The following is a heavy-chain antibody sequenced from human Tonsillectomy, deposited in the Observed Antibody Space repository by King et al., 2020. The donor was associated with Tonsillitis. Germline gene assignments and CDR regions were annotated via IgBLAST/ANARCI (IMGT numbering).Heavy chain of an antibody. CDR2: ISNSGGTI. V-gene: IGHV3-11*01. CDR3: VRDYDFPFGP. J-gene: IGHJ5*02. Sequence: QLVQSGGGLVKPGGSLRLSCAASGVTFSDYYMSWIRQAPGTGLEWISYISNSGGTIKYADSVKGRFTISRDNAKNLVFLQMNSLRADDTAVYYCVRDYDFPFGPWGQGSLVTVSS. CDR1: GVTFSDYY. D-gene: IGHD3-3*01.